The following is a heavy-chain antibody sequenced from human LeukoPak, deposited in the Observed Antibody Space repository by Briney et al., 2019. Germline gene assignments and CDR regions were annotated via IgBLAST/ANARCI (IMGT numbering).Heavy chain of an antibody. Sequence: GASVKVSCKASGYTFTNYYMHWVRQAPGQGLEWMGIIIPGGGSAAYAQKFQGRVTMTRDTSTSTVYMELTSLRSEDTAVYYCARGDYTSYAFFDYWGQGTLVTVSS. CDR2: IIPGGGSA. CDR3: ARGDYTSYAFFDY. V-gene: IGHV1-46*01. CDR1: GYTFTNYY. J-gene: IGHJ4*02. D-gene: IGHD4-11*01.